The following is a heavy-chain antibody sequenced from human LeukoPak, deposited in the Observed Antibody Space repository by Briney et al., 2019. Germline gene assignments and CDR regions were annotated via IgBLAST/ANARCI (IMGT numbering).Heavy chain of an antibody. CDR1: GGSISSGGYS. Sequence: SETLSLTCAVSGGSISSGGYSWSWIRQPPGKGLEWIGYIYHSGSTYYNPSLKSRVTISVDRSKNQFSLKLSSVTAADTAVYYCARGKRGSYLDAFDIWGQGTMVTVSS. CDR3: ARGKRGSYLDAFDI. D-gene: IGHD1-26*01. J-gene: IGHJ3*02. CDR2: IYHSGST. V-gene: IGHV4-30-2*01.